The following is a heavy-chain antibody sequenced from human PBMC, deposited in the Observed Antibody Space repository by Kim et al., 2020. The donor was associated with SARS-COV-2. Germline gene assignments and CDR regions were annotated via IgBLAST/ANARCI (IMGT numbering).Heavy chain of an antibody. CDR1: GASISSSNYY. Sequence: SETLSLTCTVSGASISSSNYYWSWIRQPPGKGLEWIGGFHLSGYTYDNPSLKSRFTISVDASRNQFSLRLSSLTAADTAVYYCAGGPDTAKTGYWGQGILVTVSS. CDR3: AGGPDTAKTGY. CDR2: FHLSGYT. D-gene: IGHD5-18*01. J-gene: IGHJ4*02. V-gene: IGHV4-39*01.